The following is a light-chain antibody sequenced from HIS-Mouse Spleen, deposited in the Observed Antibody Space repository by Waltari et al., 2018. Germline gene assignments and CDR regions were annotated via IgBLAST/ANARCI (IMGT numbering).Light chain of an antibody. CDR3: SSYTSSSFNVV. J-gene: IGLJ2*01. CDR2: DCS. CDR1: SSDVGGYNY. V-gene: IGLV2-14*03. Sequence: QSALTQPASVSGSPGQSITISCTGTSSDVGGYNYVSWFQQHPGKAPKLMIYDCSNRPSWVVNRFAGSKSGNTASLTISGLQAEDEADYYCSSYTSSSFNVVFGGGTKLTVL.